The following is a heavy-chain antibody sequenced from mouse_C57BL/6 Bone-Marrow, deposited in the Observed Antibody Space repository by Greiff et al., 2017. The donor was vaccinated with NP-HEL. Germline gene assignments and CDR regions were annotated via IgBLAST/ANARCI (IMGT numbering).Heavy chain of an antibody. Sequence: LEESGPELVKPGASVKISCKASGYAFSSSWMNWVKQRPGKGLEWIGRIYPGDGDTNYNGKFKGKATLTADKSSSTAYMQLSSLTSEDSAVYFCARAGWLLPYYFDYWGQGTTLTVSS. CDR2: IYPGDGDT. J-gene: IGHJ2*01. D-gene: IGHD2-3*01. CDR1: GYAFSSSW. CDR3: ARAGWLLPYYFDY. V-gene: IGHV1-82*01.